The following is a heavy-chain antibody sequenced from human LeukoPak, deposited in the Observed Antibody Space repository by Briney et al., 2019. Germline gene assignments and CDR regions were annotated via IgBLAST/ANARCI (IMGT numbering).Heavy chain of an antibody. D-gene: IGHD3-22*01. V-gene: IGHV3-21*04. CDR1: GFTFSSYS. CDR3: ASGTYYYDSSGYYPNDY. Sequence: GGSLRLSCAASGFTFSSYSMNWVRQAPGKGLEWVSSISSSSSYIYYADSVKGRFTISRDNAKNSLYLQMNSLRAEDTAVYYCASGTYYYDSSGYYPNDYWGQGTLVTVSS. CDR2: ISSSSSYI. J-gene: IGHJ4*02.